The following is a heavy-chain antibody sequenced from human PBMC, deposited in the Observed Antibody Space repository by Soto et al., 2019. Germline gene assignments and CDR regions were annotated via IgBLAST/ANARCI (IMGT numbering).Heavy chain of an antibody. V-gene: IGHV1-46*03. CDR1: GYTFTSYY. CDR3: ARVVRRWFDP. D-gene: IGHD2-2*01. Sequence: ASVKVSCKASGYTFTSYYMHWVRQAPGQGFEWMGIINPSGGSTSYAQKFQGRVTMTRDTSTSTVYMELSSLSSEDTAVYYCARVVRRWFDPWGQGTLVTVSS. J-gene: IGHJ5*02. CDR2: INPSGGST.